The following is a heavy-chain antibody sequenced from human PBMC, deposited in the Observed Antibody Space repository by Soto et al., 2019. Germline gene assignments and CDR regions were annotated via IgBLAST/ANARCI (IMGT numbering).Heavy chain of an antibody. CDR1: GFTFTSYT. Sequence: EVQLVESGGGLVKPGGSLRLSCAASGFTFTSYTMNWVRQAPGKGLEWVSSISPTSTYIYYADSVKGRFTISRDNAKNSVYLQMNSLRAEDTAMYYCTSVGATRYYFEHWGQGALVTVSS. CDR2: ISPTSTYI. J-gene: IGHJ4*02. CDR3: TSVGATRYYFEH. V-gene: IGHV3-21*02. D-gene: IGHD5-12*01.